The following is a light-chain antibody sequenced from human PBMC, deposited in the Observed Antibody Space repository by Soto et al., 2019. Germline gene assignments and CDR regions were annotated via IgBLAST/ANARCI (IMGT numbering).Light chain of an antibody. CDR3: QQYYSAPWT. J-gene: IGKJ1*01. Sequence: DIVMTQSPDSLAVSLGEGATINCKSSQSVLYSSNNKNYIAWYQQKPGQPPNLLIYWASTRESGVPDRFSGSGSGTNFTLPISSLQAEDVAIYSCQQYYSAPWTFGQGTKVEMK. CDR2: WAS. CDR1: QSVLYSSNNKNY. V-gene: IGKV4-1*01.